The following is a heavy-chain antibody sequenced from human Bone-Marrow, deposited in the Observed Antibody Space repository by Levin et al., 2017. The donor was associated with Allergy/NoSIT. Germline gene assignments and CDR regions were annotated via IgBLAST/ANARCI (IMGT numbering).Heavy chain of an antibody. CDR2: ISYDGSNK. CDR3: ASISGSYYFGAFDI. Sequence: GGSLRLSCAASGFTFSSYAMHWVRQAPGKGLEWVAVISYDGSNKYYADSVKGRFTISRDNSKNTLYLQMNSLRAEDTAVYYCASISGSYYFGAFDIWGQGTMVTVSS. CDR1: GFTFSSYA. V-gene: IGHV3-30*04. D-gene: IGHD1-26*01. J-gene: IGHJ3*02.